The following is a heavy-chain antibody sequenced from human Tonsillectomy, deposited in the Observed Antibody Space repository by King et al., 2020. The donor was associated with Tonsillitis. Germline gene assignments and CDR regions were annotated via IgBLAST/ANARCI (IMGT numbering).Heavy chain of an antibody. CDR1: GYSFTSYW. J-gene: IGHJ4*02. Sequence: QLVQSGAEVKKPGESLKISCKGSGYSFTSYWIGWVRQMPGKGLEWMGIIYPGDSDTRYSPSFQGQVTISADKSISTAYLQWSSLKASDTAMYYCARREALYYYDSSAYYFDYWGQGTLVTVSS. CDR3: ARREALYYYDSSAYYFDY. D-gene: IGHD3-22*01. V-gene: IGHV5-51*01. CDR2: IYPGDSDT.